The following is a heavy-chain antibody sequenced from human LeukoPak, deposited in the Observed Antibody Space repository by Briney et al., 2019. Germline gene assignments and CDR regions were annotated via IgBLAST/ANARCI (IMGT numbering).Heavy chain of an antibody. CDR3: ASQGYDSSGYSFDY. J-gene: IGHJ4*02. CDR2: ISSSGSTI. D-gene: IGHD3-22*01. V-gene: IGHV3-11*01. CDR1: GFTFSDYY. Sequence: PGGSLRLSCAASGFTFSDYYMSWIRQAPGKGLEWVSYISSSGSTIYYADSVKGRLTISRDNAKNSLYLQMNSLRAEDTAVYYCASQGYDSSGYSFDYWGQGTLDTVSS.